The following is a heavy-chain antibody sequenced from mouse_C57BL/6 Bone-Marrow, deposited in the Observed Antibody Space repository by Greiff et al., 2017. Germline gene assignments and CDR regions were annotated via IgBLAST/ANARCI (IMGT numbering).Heavy chain of an antibody. D-gene: IGHD4-1*01. Sequence: VQLKESGAELVRPGASVTLSCKASGYTFTDYEMHWVKQTPVHGLEWIGAIDPETGGTAYNQKFKGKAILTADKSSSTAYMELRSLTSEDSAVYYRTRLGETGTKYVDFWGTGTTVTVSS. CDR3: TRLGETGTKYVDF. J-gene: IGHJ1*03. CDR1: GYTFTDYE. V-gene: IGHV1-15*01. CDR2: IDPETGGT.